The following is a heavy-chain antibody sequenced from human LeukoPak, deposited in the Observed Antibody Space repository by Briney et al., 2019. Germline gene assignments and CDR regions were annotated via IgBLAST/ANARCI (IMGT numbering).Heavy chain of an antibody. V-gene: IGHV3-66*01. CDR3: ARDQKNYYDDSGYYAPNGLDI. CDR2: IYSGGST. CDR1: GFTVSSNY. J-gene: IGHJ3*02. D-gene: IGHD3-22*01. Sequence: PGGSLRLSCAASGFTVSSNYMNWVRQAPGKGLEWVSVIYSGGSTYYADSVKGRFTISRDKSKNTLYLQMNSLRAEDTAVYYCARDQKNYYDDSGYYAPNGLDICGQGALGSVSS.